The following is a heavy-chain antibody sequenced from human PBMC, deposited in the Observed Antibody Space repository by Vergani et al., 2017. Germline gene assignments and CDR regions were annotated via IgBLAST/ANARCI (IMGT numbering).Heavy chain of an antibody. Sequence: QVQLQESGPGLVKPSQTLSLTCTVSGGSISSGDYYWSWIRQPPGKGLEWIGEINHSGTINYNPTLKSPFNVSIDTSRDHFSLKLRSVSAADTAVYFCARRAERWETLLRDDFDVWGQGTFVTVSP. J-gene: IGHJ3*01. V-gene: IGHV4-30-4*08. CDR3: ARRAERWETLLRDDFDV. D-gene: IGHD1-26*01. CDR2: INHSGTI. CDR1: GGSISSGDYY.